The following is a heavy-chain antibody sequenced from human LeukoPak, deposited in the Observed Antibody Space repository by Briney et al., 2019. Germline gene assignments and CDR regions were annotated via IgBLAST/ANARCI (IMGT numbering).Heavy chain of an antibody. CDR1: GGSFSGYY. V-gene: IGHV3-21*01. D-gene: IGHD3-22*01. Sequence: ETLSLTCAVYGGSFSGYYWSWIRQPPGKGLEWISSISSSSSYIFYADSVKGRFTISRDNAENSLYLQMNSLRAEDTAVYYCARYYYDSIPLIAYWGQGTQVTVSS. J-gene: IGHJ4*02. CDR3: ARYYYDSIPLIAY. CDR2: ISSSSSYI.